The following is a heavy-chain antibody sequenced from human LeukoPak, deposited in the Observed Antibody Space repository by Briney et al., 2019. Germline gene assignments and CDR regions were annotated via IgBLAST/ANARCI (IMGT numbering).Heavy chain of an antibody. J-gene: IGHJ4*02. Sequence: GGSLRLSCAASGFTFGSYSMNWVRQAPGKGLEWVSYISSSSTIYYADSVKGRFTISRDNAKNSLYLQMNSLRAEDTAVYYCASGRISGVVPAGHDYWGQGTLVTVSS. CDR1: GFTFGSYS. CDR3: ASGRISGVVPAGHDY. V-gene: IGHV3-48*04. D-gene: IGHD2-2*01. CDR2: ISSSSTI.